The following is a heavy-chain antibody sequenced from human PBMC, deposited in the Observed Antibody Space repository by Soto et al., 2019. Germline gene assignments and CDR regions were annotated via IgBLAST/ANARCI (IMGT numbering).Heavy chain of an antibody. CDR3: AKEAYDFWSGYTPPPDY. Sequence: GGSLRLSCAASGFTFSSYAMSWVRQAPGKGLEWVSAISGSGGSTYYADSVKGRFTISRDNSKNTLYLQMNSLRAEDTAVYYCAKEAYDFWSGYTPPPDYWGQGTLVTVSS. CDR1: GFTFSSYA. V-gene: IGHV3-23*01. J-gene: IGHJ4*02. CDR2: ISGSGGST. D-gene: IGHD3-3*01.